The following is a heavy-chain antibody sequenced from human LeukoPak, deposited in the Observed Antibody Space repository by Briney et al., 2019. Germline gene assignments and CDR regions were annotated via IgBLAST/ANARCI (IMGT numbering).Heavy chain of an antibody. D-gene: IGHD4-23*01. CDR1: GYTFTGYW. CDR3: ARGRGATVITNFDY. Sequence: GESLKISCKSSGYTFTGYWIGWVRQMPGKGLEWMGIISPGDSDTGYSPSFQGQVTMSADKSINTAYLQWGSLKASDTAMYYCARGRGATVITNFDYWGQGTLVTVSS. J-gene: IGHJ4*02. V-gene: IGHV5-51*01. CDR2: ISPGDSDT.